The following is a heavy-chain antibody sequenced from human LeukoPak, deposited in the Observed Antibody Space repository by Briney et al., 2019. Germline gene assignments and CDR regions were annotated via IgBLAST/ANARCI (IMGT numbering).Heavy chain of an antibody. CDR3: AKSLYGSGSYYNWFDP. CDR1: GGSFSGYY. V-gene: IGHV4-34*01. CDR2: INHSGST. Sequence: KPSETLSLTCAVYGGSFSGYYWSWIRQPPGKGLEWIGEINHSGSTNYNPSLKSRVTISVDTSQNQFSLKLSSVTAADTAVYYCAKSLYGSGSYYNWFDPWGQGTLVTVSS. J-gene: IGHJ5*02. D-gene: IGHD3-10*01.